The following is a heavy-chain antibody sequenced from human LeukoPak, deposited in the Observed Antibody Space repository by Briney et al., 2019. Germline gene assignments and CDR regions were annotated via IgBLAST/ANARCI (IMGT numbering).Heavy chain of an antibody. J-gene: IGHJ4*02. CDR1: GYTLTELS. CDR3: ATGVAAYYYFDY. V-gene: IGHV1-24*01. CDR2: FDPEDGET. D-gene: IGHD6-13*01. Sequence: GASVKVSCKASGYTLTELSMHWVRQAPGKGLEWMGGFDPEDGETIYAQKFQGRVTMTEDTSTDTAYMELSSLRSEDTAVYYCATGVAAYYYFDYWGQGALVTVSS.